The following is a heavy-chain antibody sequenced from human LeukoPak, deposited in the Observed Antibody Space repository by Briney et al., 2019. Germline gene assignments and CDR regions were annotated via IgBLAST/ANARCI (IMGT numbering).Heavy chain of an antibody. CDR1: GGSVSSGGYY. V-gene: IGHV4-30-2*01. Sequence: SETLSLTCTVSGGSVSSGGYYWSWIRQPPGKGLEWIGYIYHSGSTYYNPSLKSRVTISVDRSKNQFSLKPSSVTAADTAVYYCAGSRFQSLPAATKAGHWFDPWGQGTLVTVSS. CDR3: AGSRFQSLPAATKAGHWFDP. J-gene: IGHJ5*02. D-gene: IGHD2-2*01. CDR2: IYHSGST.